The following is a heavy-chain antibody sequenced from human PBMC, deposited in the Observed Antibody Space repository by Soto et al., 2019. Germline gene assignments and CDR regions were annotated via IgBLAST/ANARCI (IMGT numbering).Heavy chain of an antibody. D-gene: IGHD2-15*01. V-gene: IGHV3-23*01. Sequence: GGSLRLSCAASGFTFSSYAMSWVRQAPGKGLEWVSAISGSGGSTYYADSVKGRFTISRDNSKNTLYLQMNSLRAEDTAVYYCANGYCSGGSCQTHFDYLGQGTLVTVSS. J-gene: IGHJ4*02. CDR3: ANGYCSGGSCQTHFDY. CDR1: GFTFSSYA. CDR2: ISGSGGST.